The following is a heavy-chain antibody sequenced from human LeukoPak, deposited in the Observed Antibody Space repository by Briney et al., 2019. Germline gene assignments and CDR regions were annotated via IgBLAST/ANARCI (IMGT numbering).Heavy chain of an antibody. J-gene: IGHJ5*02. CDR2: IIPILGIA. Sequence: ASVKVSCEASGGTFSSYAISWVRQAPGQGLEWMGRIIPILGIANYAQKFQGRVTITADKSTSTAYMELSSLRSEDTAVYYCAREYDSSGYYWFDPWGQGTLVTVSS. CDR1: GGTFSSYA. V-gene: IGHV1-69*04. CDR3: AREYDSSGYYWFDP. D-gene: IGHD3-22*01.